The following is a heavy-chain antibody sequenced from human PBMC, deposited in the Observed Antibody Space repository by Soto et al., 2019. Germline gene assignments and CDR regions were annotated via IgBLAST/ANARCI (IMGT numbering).Heavy chain of an antibody. CDR2: ISGSGGTT. Sequence: GGSLRLSCAASGFTFSSYAISWVRQAPGKGLEWVSAISGSGGTTYYADSVKGRFTISRDNSKNTLYLQMNSLRAEDTAVYYCAKGIPRMGGVYWGQGTLVTVSS. J-gene: IGHJ4*02. V-gene: IGHV3-23*01. D-gene: IGHD3-16*01. CDR1: GFTFSSYA. CDR3: AKGIPRMGGVY.